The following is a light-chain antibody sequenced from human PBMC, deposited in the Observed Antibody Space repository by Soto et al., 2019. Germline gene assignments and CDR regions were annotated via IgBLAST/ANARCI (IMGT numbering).Light chain of an antibody. J-gene: IGKJ4*01. CDR3: QQFSSYPLT. CDR1: QTVRNNY. CDR2: DAS. V-gene: IGKV3-20*01. Sequence: EVVLSQSPGTLSLSPGERANLSCRASQTVRNNYLAWYQQKPGQAPRLLIYDASSRATGIPDRFSGGGSGTDFTLTISRLEPEDFAVYYCQQFSSYPLTFGGGTKV.